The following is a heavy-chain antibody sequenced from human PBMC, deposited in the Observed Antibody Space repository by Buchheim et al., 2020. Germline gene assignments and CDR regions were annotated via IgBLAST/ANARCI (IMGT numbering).Heavy chain of an antibody. V-gene: IGHV4-61*01. CDR1: GGSVSSDTCF. J-gene: IGHJ5*02. Sequence: QVQLQESGPGLVKPSETLSLTCTVSGGSVSSDTCFWSWIRQPPGKELEWIANIYYTGRTNYNPSLKSRVTISVDTSNNQFSLNLTSVNAADTAVYYCARERRYCSGGSCYSNNWFDPWGQGTL. D-gene: IGHD2-15*01. CDR2: IYYTGRT. CDR3: ARERRYCSGGSCYSNNWFDP.